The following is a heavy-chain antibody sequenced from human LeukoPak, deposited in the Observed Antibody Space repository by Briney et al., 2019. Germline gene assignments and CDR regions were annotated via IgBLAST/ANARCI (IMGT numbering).Heavy chain of an antibody. Sequence: GGSLRLSCAASGFTFSSYSMNWVRQAPGKGLEWVSSISSSSSYIYYADSVKGRFTISRDNAKNSLYLQMNSLRAEDTAVYYCAKTPHDNWNYEVGHWFDPWGQGTLVTVSS. J-gene: IGHJ5*02. D-gene: IGHD1-7*01. CDR1: GFTFSSYS. CDR2: ISSSSSYI. CDR3: AKTPHDNWNYEVGHWFDP. V-gene: IGHV3-21*01.